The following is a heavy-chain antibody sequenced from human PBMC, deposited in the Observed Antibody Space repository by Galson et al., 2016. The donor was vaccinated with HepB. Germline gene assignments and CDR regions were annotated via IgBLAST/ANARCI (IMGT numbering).Heavy chain of an antibody. CDR1: GGSISSSDW. CDR2: IFHSGST. CDR3: AKEGEWDLLNSFDS. D-gene: IGHD1-26*01. Sequence: SETLSLTCAVSGGSISSSDWWSWVRQPPGKGLEWIGEIFHSGSTNYNPSLTSRVTISVDKSMNQFSLKLSPVTAADTAVYYCAKEGEWDLLNSFDSWGQGTLVTVSS. V-gene: IGHV4-4*02. J-gene: IGHJ4*02.